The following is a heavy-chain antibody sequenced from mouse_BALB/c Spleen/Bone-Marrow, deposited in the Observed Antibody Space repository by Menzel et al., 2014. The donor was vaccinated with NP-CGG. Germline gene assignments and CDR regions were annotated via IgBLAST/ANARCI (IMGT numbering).Heavy chain of an antibody. D-gene: IGHD2-1*01. J-gene: IGHJ3*01. V-gene: IGHV1-77*01. CDR3: ARDHYGNHEGFDY. Sequence: LQESGAELARPGTSVKLSCKASGYTFTDYYINWVKQRTGQGLEWIGEIYPGSGNTYYNEKFKGKATLTADKSSSTVNIHLSSLTSEDSAVYFCARDHYGNHEGFDYWGQGTLVTVSA. CDR2: IYPGSGNT. CDR1: GYTFTDYY.